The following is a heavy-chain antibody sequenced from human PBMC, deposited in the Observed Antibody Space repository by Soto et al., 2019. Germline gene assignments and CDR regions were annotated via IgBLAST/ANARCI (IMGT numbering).Heavy chain of an antibody. V-gene: IGHV1-18*04. CDR1: GYTFTTYS. J-gene: IGHJ3*02. Sequence: ASVKVSCKASGYTFTTYSINWVRQAPGQGLEWMGWISPYNGNTNYAQNFQGRVTMTTDTSTSTAYMELRSLKSDDTAVYYCVRLSWYYYDSSGYPTDAFDIWGQGTMVTVSS. CDR3: VRLSWYYYDSSGYPTDAFDI. CDR2: ISPYNGNT. D-gene: IGHD3-22*01.